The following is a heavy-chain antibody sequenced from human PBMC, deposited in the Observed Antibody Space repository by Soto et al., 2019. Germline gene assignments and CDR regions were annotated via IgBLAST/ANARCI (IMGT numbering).Heavy chain of an antibody. CDR1: GFTFRSFT. V-gene: IGHV3-21*01. CDR2: ISSNSAYI. CDR3: TRDASRDSSARGWFDP. D-gene: IGHD6-13*01. J-gene: IGHJ5*02. Sequence: VESLIISCAASGFTFRSFTMNWVRQAPGKGLEWVSTISSNSAYIYYTDALRGRFTISRDNAKNSLHLQMNSLRAEDTAVYCCTRDASRDSSARGWFDPWGPGTLVTVS.